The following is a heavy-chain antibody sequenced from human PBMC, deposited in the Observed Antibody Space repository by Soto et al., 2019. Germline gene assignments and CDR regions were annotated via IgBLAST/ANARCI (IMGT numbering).Heavy chain of an antibody. J-gene: IGHJ5*02. CDR2: IIPIFGTA. Sequence: QVQLVQSGAEVKKPGSSVKVSCKASGGTFSSYAISWVRQAPGQGLEWMGGIIPIFGTANYAQKFQGRVXIXAXXPTNTAYMELSSLRSADTAVYYCAREGAYGAYRPPWGQGTLVTVSS. D-gene: IGHD4-17*01. CDR1: GGTFSSYA. CDR3: AREGAYGAYRPP. V-gene: IGHV1-69*12.